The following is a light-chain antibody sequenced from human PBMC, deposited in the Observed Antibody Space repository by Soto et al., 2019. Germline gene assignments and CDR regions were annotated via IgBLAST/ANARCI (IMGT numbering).Light chain of an antibody. CDR3: QQYDSSPYT. CDR1: QNIRSW. V-gene: IGKV1-5*03. CDR2: KAS. Sequence: DIEMTQSPSTLTASVGDRVTITCRASQNIRSWLAWHQQKPGKAPNLLIYKASTLESGVPSRFSGSGSGTEFTLTISSLQPDDFATYYCQQYDSSPYTFGQGTKLEIK. J-gene: IGKJ2*01.